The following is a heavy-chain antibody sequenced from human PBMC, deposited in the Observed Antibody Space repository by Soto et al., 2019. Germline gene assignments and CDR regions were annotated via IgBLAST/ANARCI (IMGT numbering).Heavy chain of an antibody. CDR2: IIPIFGTA. V-gene: IGHV1-69*01. D-gene: IGHD1-26*01. CDR3: ARSRERGPRGLGAVFDY. CDR1: GGTFSSYA. Sequence: QVQLVQSGAEVKKPGSSVKVSCKASGGTFSSYAISWVRQAPGQGLEWMGGIIPIFGTANYAQKFQGRVTITADESTSTAYMERSSLRSEDTAVYYCARSRERGPRGLGAVFDYWGQGTLVTVSS. J-gene: IGHJ4*02.